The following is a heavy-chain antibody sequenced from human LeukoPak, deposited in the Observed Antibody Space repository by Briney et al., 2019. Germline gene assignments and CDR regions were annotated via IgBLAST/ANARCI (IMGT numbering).Heavy chain of an antibody. CDR3: ARRDITMVGGVINNAFDI. Sequence: VESRKISCKVSGYSFTGYWIGWVRQMPGKGLEWIGIIYPGDSDTRYSPSFQGQVTISADKSISTAYLQCSSLKGSDTAMYYCARRDITMVGGVINNAFDIWGEGTIVTVSS. V-gene: IGHV5-51*01. CDR1: GYSFTGYW. D-gene: IGHD3-10*01. J-gene: IGHJ3*02. CDR2: IYPGDSDT.